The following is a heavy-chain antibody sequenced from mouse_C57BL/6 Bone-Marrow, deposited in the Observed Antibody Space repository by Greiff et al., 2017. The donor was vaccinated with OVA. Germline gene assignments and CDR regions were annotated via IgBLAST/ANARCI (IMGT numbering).Heavy chain of an antibody. D-gene: IGHD2-4*01. CDR3: ARAIMWYFDV. CDR2: INYDGSST. Sequence: EVQLVESEGGLVQPGSSMKLSCTASGFTFSDYYMAWVRQVPEKGLEWVANINYDGSSTYYLDSLKSRFIISRDNAKNILYLQMSSLKSEDTATYYCARAIMWYFDVWGTGTTVTVSS. J-gene: IGHJ1*03. V-gene: IGHV5-16*01. CDR1: GFTFSDYY.